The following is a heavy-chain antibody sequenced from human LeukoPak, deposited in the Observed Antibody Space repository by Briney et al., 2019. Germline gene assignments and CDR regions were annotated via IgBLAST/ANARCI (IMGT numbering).Heavy chain of an antibody. D-gene: IGHD2-15*01. V-gene: IGHV1-2*02. J-gene: IGHJ6*02. CDR1: GYTFTGYY. Sequence: ASVKVSCKASGYTFTGYYMRWVRQAPGQGLAWMGWINPNSGGTNYAQKFQGRVTMTRDTSISTAYMELSRLRSDDTAVYYCARVGSWYESGYYYGMDVWGQGTTVTVSS. CDR2: INPNSGGT. CDR3: ARVGSWYESGYYYGMDV.